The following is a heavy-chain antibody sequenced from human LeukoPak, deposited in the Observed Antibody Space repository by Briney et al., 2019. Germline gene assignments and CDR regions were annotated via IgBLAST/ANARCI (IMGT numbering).Heavy chain of an antibody. V-gene: IGHV3-64D*09. J-gene: IGHJ4*02. CDR2: ISSNGGST. Sequence: GGSLRLSCSAPGFTLSIYAMHWVRHAPGRGVEYVSAISSNGGSTYYADALKGRFTISRDNSKNTLYLKVRSLGGKDTAVYSCVKDGGYSNYFFDYWGQGNLVTVSS. CDR3: VKDGGYSNYFFDY. CDR1: GFTLSIYA. D-gene: IGHD5-18*01.